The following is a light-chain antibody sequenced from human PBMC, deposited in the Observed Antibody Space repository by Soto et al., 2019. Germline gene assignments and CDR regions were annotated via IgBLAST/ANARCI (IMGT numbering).Light chain of an antibody. Sequence: EIVLTQSPATLALSPGERATLSCRASQSVSSYLAWYQQKPVQAPRLLIDDASNRATGIPARFSGSGSGTDFPLTISSLETEDVAVYYCQQRSHPYTVGQGTKLEI. J-gene: IGKJ2*01. CDR3: QQRSHPYT. V-gene: IGKV3-11*01. CDR1: QSVSSY. CDR2: DAS.